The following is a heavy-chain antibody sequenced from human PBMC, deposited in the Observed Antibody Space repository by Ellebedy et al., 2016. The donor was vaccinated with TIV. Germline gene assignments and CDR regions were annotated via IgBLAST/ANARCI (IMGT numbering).Heavy chain of an antibody. D-gene: IGHD3-9*01. J-gene: IGHJ6*02. Sequence: GESLKISXAASGFTFSSYSMNWVRQAPGKGLEWVSYISSSSSTIYYADSVKGRFTISRDNAKNSLYLQMNSLRAEDTAVYYCAILTFDWLLGHGPPEYYYGMDVWGQGTTVTVSS. V-gene: IGHV3-48*04. CDR1: GFTFSSYS. CDR2: ISSSSSTI. CDR3: AILTFDWLLGHGPPEYYYGMDV.